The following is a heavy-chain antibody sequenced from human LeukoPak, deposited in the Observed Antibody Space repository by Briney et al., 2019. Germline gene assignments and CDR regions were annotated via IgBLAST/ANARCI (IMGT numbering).Heavy chain of an antibody. CDR1: GFTFSSYA. CDR2: ISGSGGST. J-gene: IGHJ4*02. D-gene: IGHD3-10*01. V-gene: IGHV3-23*01. Sequence: GGSLRLSCAASGFTFSSYAMSWVRQAPGKGLEWVSAISGSGGSTYYADSVKGRFTISRDNSKNTLYLQMNSLRAEDTTVYYCAKDGSGSYYSNDWGQGTLVTVSS. CDR3: AKDGSGSYYSND.